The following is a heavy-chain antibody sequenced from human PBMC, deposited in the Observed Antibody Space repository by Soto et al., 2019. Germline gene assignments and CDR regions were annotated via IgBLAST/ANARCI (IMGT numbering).Heavy chain of an antibody. Sequence: EVQLLESGGGLVQPGGSLRLSCAASGFTFSSYAMSWVRQAPGKGLEWVSAISGSGGSTYYADSVKGRFTISRDNSKNTLYLQMNSLRAEDTAVYYCAPIHCTNGVCRDSDAFDIWGQGTKVPVSS. V-gene: IGHV3-23*01. CDR3: APIHCTNGVCRDSDAFDI. J-gene: IGHJ3*02. CDR2: ISGSGGST. CDR1: GFTFSSYA. D-gene: IGHD2-8*01.